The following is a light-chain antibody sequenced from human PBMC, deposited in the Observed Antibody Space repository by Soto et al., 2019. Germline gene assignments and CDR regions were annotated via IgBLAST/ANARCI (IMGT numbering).Light chain of an antibody. V-gene: IGKV3D-11*02. CDR1: QSVSSY. CDR3: QQRSNWPIT. CDR2: DAS. J-gene: IGKJ5*01. Sequence: EIVLTQSPVTLSLSPGERATLSCRASQSVSSYLAWYQQKPGQAPRLLIYDASNRATGIPARFSGSGPGTDFTLTISSLEPEDFAVYYCQQRSNWPITFGQGTRLEIK.